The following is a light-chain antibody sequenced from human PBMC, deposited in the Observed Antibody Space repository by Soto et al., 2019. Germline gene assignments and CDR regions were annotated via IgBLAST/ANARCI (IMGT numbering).Light chain of an antibody. Sequence: QSALTQPPSASGSPGQSVTISCTGTSSDVGGYNFVSWYQQHPGKAPKLMIYEVTKRPSGVPYRFSGSKSGNTASLTVSGLQAEDEADYYCTSYAGSNIPVVFGGGTKLTVL. V-gene: IGLV2-8*01. CDR2: EVT. CDR3: TSYAGSNIPVV. J-gene: IGLJ2*01. CDR1: SSDVGGYNF.